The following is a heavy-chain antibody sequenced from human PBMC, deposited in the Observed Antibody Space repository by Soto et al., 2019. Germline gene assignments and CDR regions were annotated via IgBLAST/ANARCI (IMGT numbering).Heavy chain of an antibody. CDR2: IEQNGGEI. V-gene: IGHV3-7*05. CDR3: VGGYGWLPDY. D-gene: IGHD6-19*01. CDR1: AYTFISLC. Sequence: VQLVESGVGLVQPGGSLRLSCEASAYTFISLCMNWVRQATGKWLEVVALIEQNGGEINYLDSVKGRFTISRENAMKSVYLQMHSLRAEHTVLFSCVGGYGWLPDYWGQATMVSVSS. J-gene: IGHJ4*02.